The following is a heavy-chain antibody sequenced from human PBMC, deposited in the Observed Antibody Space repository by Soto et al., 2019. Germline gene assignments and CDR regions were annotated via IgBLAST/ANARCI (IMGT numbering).Heavy chain of an antibody. CDR1: GESFSGSF. CDR2: INDSGST. J-gene: IGHJ4*02. D-gene: IGHD3-10*01. V-gene: IGHV4-34*01. Sequence: QVQLQQWGAGLLKPSETLSLTCGVYGESFSGSFWSWIRQPPGKGLEWIGEINDSGSTNYNPSLTXRXTXXVDTSKNQFSLNLRSVTAADTAVYYCASGRGTETYWGQGTLVTVSS. CDR3: ASGRGTETY.